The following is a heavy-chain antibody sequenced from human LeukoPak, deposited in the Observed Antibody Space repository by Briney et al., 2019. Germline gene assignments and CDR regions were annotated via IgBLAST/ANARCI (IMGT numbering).Heavy chain of an antibody. CDR2: ISSSSSYI. CDR1: GFTFSSYS. Sequence: GGSLRLSCAASGFTFSSYSMNWVRQAPGKGLEWVSSISSSSSYIYYADSVKGRFTISRCNAKNSLYLQMNSLRAEDTAVYYCARDRPVTGGNWFDPWGQGTLVTVSS. D-gene: IGHD2-21*02. CDR3: ARDRPVTGGNWFDP. V-gene: IGHV3-21*01. J-gene: IGHJ5*02.